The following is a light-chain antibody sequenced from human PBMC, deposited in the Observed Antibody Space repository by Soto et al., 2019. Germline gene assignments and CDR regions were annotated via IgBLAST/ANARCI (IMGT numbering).Light chain of an antibody. CDR2: KAS. CDR3: QQYDTYGT. V-gene: IGKV1-5*03. J-gene: IGKJ1*01. Sequence: DIQMTQSPSTLSASVGDRVTITCRATQTINSWLAWYQQKPGKAPKLLIYKASSLESGVPSRFSGSGSGTEFTITISSLQPDDFANYYCQQYDTYGTFGQGTKVEIK. CDR1: QTINSW.